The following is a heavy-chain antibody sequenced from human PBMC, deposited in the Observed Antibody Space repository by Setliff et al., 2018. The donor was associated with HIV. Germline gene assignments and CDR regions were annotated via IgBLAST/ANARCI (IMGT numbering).Heavy chain of an antibody. CDR1: GYTFTSYG. CDR3: ARMIVLSASSPPNAFDI. Sequence: ASVKVSCKASGYTFTSYGISLVRQAPGQGLEWMGWISAYNGNTNYAQKLQGRVTMTTDTSTSTAYMELRSLISDDTAVYYCARMIVLSASSPPNAFDIWGQGTMVTVSS. CDR2: ISAYNGNT. D-gene: IGHD3-22*01. V-gene: IGHV1-18*01. J-gene: IGHJ3*02.